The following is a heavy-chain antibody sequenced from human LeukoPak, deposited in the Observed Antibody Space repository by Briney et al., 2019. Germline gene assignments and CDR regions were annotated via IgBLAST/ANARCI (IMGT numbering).Heavy chain of an antibody. Sequence: GGSLRLSCAASGFTSSSYWMHWVRQAPGKGLVWVSRINSDGSSTSYADSVKGRFTISRDNAKNTLYLQMNSLRAEDTAVYYCARVGDYDFWSGYFSGYYYYGMDVWGQGTTVTVSS. CDR3: ARVGDYDFWSGYFSGYYYYGMDV. CDR2: INSDGSST. D-gene: IGHD3-3*01. V-gene: IGHV3-74*01. CDR1: GFTSSSYW. J-gene: IGHJ6*02.